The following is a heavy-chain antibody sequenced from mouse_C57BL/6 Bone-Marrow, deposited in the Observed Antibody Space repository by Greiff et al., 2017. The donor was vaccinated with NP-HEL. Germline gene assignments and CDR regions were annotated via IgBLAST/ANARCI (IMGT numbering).Heavy chain of an antibody. CDR1: GYTFTSYW. D-gene: IGHD4-1*01. CDR2: IDPSDSYT. V-gene: IGHV1-59*01. Sequence: QVQLQQPGAELVRPGTSVKLSCKASGYTFTSYWMHWVKQRPGQGLEWIGVIDPSDSYTNYNQKFKGKATLTVDTSSSTAYMQLSSLTSEDSAVYYCGTGPGFAYWGQGTLVTVSA. CDR3: GTGPGFAY. J-gene: IGHJ3*01.